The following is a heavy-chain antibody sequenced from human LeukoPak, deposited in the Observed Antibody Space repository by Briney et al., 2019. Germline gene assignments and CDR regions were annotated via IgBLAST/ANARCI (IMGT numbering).Heavy chain of an antibody. CDR3: ARAMGYYYDSSGSLLDI. J-gene: IGHJ3*02. CDR1: GGTFISYA. CDR2: IIPIFGTA. Sequence: ASVKVSCKASGGTFISYAISWVRQAPGQGLEWMGGIIPIFGTANYAQKFQGRVTITADESTSTAYMELSSLRSEDTAVYYCARAMGYYYDSSGSLLDIWGQGTMVTVSS. D-gene: IGHD3-22*01. V-gene: IGHV1-69*13.